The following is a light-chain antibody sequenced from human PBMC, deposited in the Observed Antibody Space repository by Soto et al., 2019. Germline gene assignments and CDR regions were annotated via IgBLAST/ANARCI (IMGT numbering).Light chain of an antibody. V-gene: IGKV3-20*01. CDR3: QQYGSSPT. CDR2: GAS. J-gene: IGKJ5*01. CDR1: QSVSNNY. Sequence: EIVLTQSPGTLSLSPVERATLSCRASQSVSNNYLAWYQQKPGQAPRRLIYGASSRATGIPDRFSGSGSGTDFTLTISRLEPEDFAVYYCQQYGSSPTFGEGTRLEIK.